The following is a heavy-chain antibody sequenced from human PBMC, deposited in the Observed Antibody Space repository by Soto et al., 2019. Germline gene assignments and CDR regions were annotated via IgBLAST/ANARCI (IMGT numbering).Heavy chain of an antibody. D-gene: IGHD2-2*01. CDR2: IKSKTDGGTT. J-gene: IGHJ5*02. CDR1: GLAFSNAW. Sequence: GGSLRLSCAASGLAFSNAWMSWVRQAPGKGLEWVGRIKSKTDGGTTDYAAPVKGRFTISRDDSKNSLYLQMNSLKTEDTAVYYCTPIVVVPAAMAGAWGQGTLVTVSS. V-gene: IGHV3-15*01. CDR3: TPIVVVPAAMAGA.